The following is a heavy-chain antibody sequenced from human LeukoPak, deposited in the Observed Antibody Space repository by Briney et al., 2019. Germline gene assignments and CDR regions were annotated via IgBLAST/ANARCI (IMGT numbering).Heavy chain of an antibody. CDR3: ASVCSDGSCHANGYYFES. J-gene: IGHJ4*02. D-gene: IGHD2-15*01. V-gene: IGHV3-7*01. CDR1: GFTFSIYW. CDR2: IKQDGSEK. Sequence: PGGSLRLSCAASGFTFSIYWMSWARQAPGKGLEWVANIKQDGSEKYYEDSVKGRFTISKDNAKNSLYLQMNSLRAEDTAVYYCASVCSDGSCHANGYYFESWGQGTLVTVSS.